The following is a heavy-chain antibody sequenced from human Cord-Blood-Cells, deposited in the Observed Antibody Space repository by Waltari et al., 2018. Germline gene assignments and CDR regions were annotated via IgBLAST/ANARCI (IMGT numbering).Heavy chain of an antibody. J-gene: IGHJ4*02. D-gene: IGHD7-27*01. CDR2: IYYSGST. CDR3: ARKATGVRFDY. V-gene: IGHV4-39*01. CDR1: GGSISSSSYY. Sequence: QLQLQESGPGLVKPSETLSLTCTVSGGSISSSSYYCGWIRQPPGKGLEWIGSIYYSGSTHYNPSLKSRVTISVDTSKNQFSRKLSSVTAADTAVYYCARKATGVRFDYWGQGTLVTVSS.